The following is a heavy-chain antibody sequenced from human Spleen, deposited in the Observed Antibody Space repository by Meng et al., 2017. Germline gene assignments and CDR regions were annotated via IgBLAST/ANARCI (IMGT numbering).Heavy chain of an antibody. Sequence: RQESGPGLVKPCATLSLTFTGSGGSIRNTNYYWSWIRQPPGKGLEWIGYIYNSGSTYYNPSLKSRVTISVDTSKNQFSLKLRFVTAADTAVYYCAREGRSHQVGVSAYWGQGNLVTVSS. CDR3: AREGRSHQVGVSAY. V-gene: IGHV4-30-4*01. CDR2: IYNSGST. J-gene: IGHJ4*02. D-gene: IGHD2-21*01. CDR1: GGSIRNTNYY.